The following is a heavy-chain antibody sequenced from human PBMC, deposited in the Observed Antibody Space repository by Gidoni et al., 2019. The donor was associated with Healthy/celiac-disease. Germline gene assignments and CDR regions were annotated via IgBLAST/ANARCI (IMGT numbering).Heavy chain of an antibody. D-gene: IGHD3-3*01. V-gene: IGHV3-49*05. CDR2: IRSKAYGGTT. Sequence: EVQLVESGGGLVKPGRSLRLSCTASGFTFGDYAMSWFRQAPGKGLEWVGFIRSKAYGGTTEYAASVKGRFTISRDDSKSIAYLQMNSLKTEDTAVYYCTRDPYYDFLIGPKFDYWGQGTLVTVSS. CDR1: GFTFGDYA. J-gene: IGHJ4*02. CDR3: TRDPYYDFLIGPKFDY.